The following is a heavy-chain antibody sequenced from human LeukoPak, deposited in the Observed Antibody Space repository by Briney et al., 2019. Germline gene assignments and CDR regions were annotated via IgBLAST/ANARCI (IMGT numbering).Heavy chain of an antibody. CDR3: ATPYCGTISCLDVFDI. Sequence: SETLSLTCTVSGVSLSSDKYYWRWLRQRPGKGLEWIGYMYYSGSTSYNPSLKSRVSISLGTPKNQFSLKLTSVTAADTAVYYCATPYCGTISCLDVFDIWGQGTMVTVSS. CDR2: MYYSGST. J-gene: IGHJ3*02. V-gene: IGHV4-31*03. D-gene: IGHD2-21*01. CDR1: GVSLSSDKYY.